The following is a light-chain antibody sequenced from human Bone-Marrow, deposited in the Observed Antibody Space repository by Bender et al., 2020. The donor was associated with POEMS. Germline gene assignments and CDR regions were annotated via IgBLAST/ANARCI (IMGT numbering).Light chain of an antibody. CDR1: SSNIVTNP. CDR2: SNN. J-gene: IGLJ3*02. CDR3: LTWDDSLSAWV. V-gene: IGLV1-44*01. Sequence: QSVLTQPPSASGTPGQRVIISCSGSSSNIVTNPVNWYQQLPGTAPKVLIYSNNQRSSGVPDRFSGSKSGTSASLAISGLQSEDEADYYCLTWDDSLSAWVFGGGSKLTVL.